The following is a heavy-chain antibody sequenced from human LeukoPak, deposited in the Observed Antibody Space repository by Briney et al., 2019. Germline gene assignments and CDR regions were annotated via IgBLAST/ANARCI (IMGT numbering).Heavy chain of an antibody. J-gene: IGHJ4*02. V-gene: IGHV4-39*01. D-gene: IGHD4-17*01. CDR3: ARQFDYGDYWGTFDY. CDR1: GGSIGSGGYY. CDR2: MHYSGST. Sequence: SETLSLTCTVSGGSIGSGGYYWGWIRQSPGKGLEWIGSMHYSGSTWYNPSLKSRVTISGDTSKNQVSLKVRSVTAADTAVYYCARQFDYGDYWGTFDYWGQGTLVTASS.